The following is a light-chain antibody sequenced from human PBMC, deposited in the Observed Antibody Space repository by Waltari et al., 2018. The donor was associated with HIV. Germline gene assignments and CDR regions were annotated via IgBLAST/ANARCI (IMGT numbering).Light chain of an antibody. CDR3: QQSYSTPVT. V-gene: IGKV1-39*01. Sequence: DIQMTQSPSSLSASVGDRATITCRASQRISTYLNWYKLKPGKAPKLLIYAASSLQSGVPSRFSGSGSGTDFTLTISSLQPEDFATYYCQQSYSTPVTFGPGTKVDIK. J-gene: IGKJ3*01. CDR2: AAS. CDR1: QRISTY.